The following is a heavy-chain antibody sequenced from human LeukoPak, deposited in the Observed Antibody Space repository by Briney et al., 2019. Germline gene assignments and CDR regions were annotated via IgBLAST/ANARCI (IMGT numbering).Heavy chain of an antibody. D-gene: IGHD3-10*01. CDR2: ISGSGGST. CDR1: GFTFSSYA. V-gene: IGHV3-23*01. Sequence: QSGGSLRLSRAASGFTFSSYAMSWVRQAPGKGLEWVSAISGSGGSTYYADSVKGRFTISRDNSKNTLYLQMNSLRAEDTAVYYCATSRNYYGSGTLLFWGQGTLVTVSS. CDR3: ATSRNYYGSGTLLF. J-gene: IGHJ4*02.